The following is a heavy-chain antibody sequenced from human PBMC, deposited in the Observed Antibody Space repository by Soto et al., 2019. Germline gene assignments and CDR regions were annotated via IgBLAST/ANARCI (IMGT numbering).Heavy chain of an antibody. CDR1: GGTFSSYA. CDR3: ARILAIFGVVTAPYYYYGMDV. J-gene: IGHJ6*02. Sequence: GASVKVSCKASGGTFSSYAISWVRQAPGQGLEWMGGIIPIFGTANYAQKFQGRVTITADESTSTAYMELSSLRSEDTAVYYCARILAIFGVVTAPYYYYGMDVWGQGTTVTV. D-gene: IGHD3-3*01. V-gene: IGHV1-69*13. CDR2: IIPIFGTA.